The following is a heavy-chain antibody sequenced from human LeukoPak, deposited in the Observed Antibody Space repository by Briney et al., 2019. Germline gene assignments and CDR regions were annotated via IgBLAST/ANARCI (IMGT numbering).Heavy chain of an antibody. CDR1: GGSISNYY. D-gene: IGHD3-22*01. J-gene: IGHJ4*02. V-gene: IGHV4-59*01. Sequence: SETLSLTCTVSGGSISNYYWSWIRQPPGKGLEWIGYIHSSGNTNYNPSLESQVTISVDTSKNQFSLRLSSVTAADAAVYCCARSRDFNDRGGFDSWGQGTQVTVSS. CDR2: IHSSGNT. CDR3: ARSRDFNDRGGFDS.